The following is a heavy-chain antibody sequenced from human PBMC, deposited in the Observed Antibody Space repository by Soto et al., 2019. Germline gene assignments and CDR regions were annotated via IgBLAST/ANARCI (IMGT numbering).Heavy chain of an antibody. CDR3: ARGLLPWYSSGWYYYGMDV. Sequence: GPTVMVPRKASGYTFTSYYVHWVRQAPGHGLEWMGIINPSGGSTSYAQKCKRRGTMTRDTSTSTVYMELSSLSSEDKAVYYCARGLLPWYSSGWYYYGMDVWGQGTTVTVSS. D-gene: IGHD6-19*01. J-gene: IGHJ6*02. CDR1: GYTFTSYY. V-gene: IGHV1-46*01. CDR2: INPSGGST.